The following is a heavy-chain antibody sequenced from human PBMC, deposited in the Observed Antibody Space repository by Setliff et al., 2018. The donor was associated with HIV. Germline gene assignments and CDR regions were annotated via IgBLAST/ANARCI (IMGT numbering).Heavy chain of an antibody. CDR1: GDSISSGSYY. J-gene: IGHJ6*03. V-gene: IGHV4-61*02. CDR3: ARDKGYYYMDV. Sequence: SETLSLTCTVSGDSISSGSYYWSWIRQPAGKGLEWIGRIYTSGTTNYNPSLKSRITISVDTSNNQFSLRLSSVTAADTAVYYCARDKGYYYMDVWGKGNPGHRLL. CDR2: IYTSGTT.